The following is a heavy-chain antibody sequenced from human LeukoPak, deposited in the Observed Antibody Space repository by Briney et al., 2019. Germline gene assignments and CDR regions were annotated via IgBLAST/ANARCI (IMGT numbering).Heavy chain of an antibody. V-gene: IGHV1-18*01. CDR2: ISAYNGNT. D-gene: IGHD4-23*01. J-gene: IGHJ5*02. Sequence: GASVKVSCKASGYTFTSYGISWVRQAPGQGLEWMGWISAYNGNTNYAQKLQGRVTMTTDTSTSTAYMELRSLRSDDTAVYYCARSGLTVVDLDSFDPWGQGTLVTVSS. CDR1: GYTFTSYG. CDR3: ARSGLTVVDLDSFDP.